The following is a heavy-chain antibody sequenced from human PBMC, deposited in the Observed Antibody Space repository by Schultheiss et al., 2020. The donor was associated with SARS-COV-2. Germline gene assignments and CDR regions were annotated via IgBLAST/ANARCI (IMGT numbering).Heavy chain of an antibody. CDR1: GGSFSGYY. Sequence: SETLSLTCAVYGGSFSGYYWSWIRQPPGKGLEWIGEINHSGSTNYNPSLKSRVTISVDTSKNQFSLKLSSVTAADTAVYYCARGGVTRADAFDIWGQGRMVTVS. D-gene: IGHD4-17*01. CDR2: INHSGST. V-gene: IGHV4-34*01. CDR3: ARGGVTRADAFDI. J-gene: IGHJ3*02.